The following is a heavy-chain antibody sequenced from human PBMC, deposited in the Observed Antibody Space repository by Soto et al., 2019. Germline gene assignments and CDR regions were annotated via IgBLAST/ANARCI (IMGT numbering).Heavy chain of an antibody. CDR3: AREPYGDSQYFDY. J-gene: IGHJ4*02. D-gene: IGHD2-21*02. Sequence: QVQLVESGGDMVQAGTSLRLSCTGSGFTFNSLPLHWVRQGPDKGLEWVAVVSFDGKVTYYADSVKGRFTVSRDNSKNTIYLQANSLRAEDTAVYYCAREPYGDSQYFDYWGQGTPVTVSS. V-gene: IGHV3-30*04. CDR2: VSFDGKVT. CDR1: GFTFNSLP.